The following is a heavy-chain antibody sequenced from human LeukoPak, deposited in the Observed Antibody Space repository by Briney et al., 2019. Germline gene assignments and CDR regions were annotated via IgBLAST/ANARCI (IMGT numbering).Heavy chain of an antibody. CDR3: ARDAGGSGRHYYYGMDV. J-gene: IGHJ6*02. V-gene: IGHV4-59*01. CDR2: IYYSGST. Sequence: SETLSLTCTVSGGSISSYYWSWIRQPPGKGLEWIGYIYYSGSTNYSPSLKSRVTISVDTSKNQFSLKLSSVTAADTAVYYCARDAGGSGRHYYYGMDVWGQGTTVTVSS. D-gene: IGHD3-10*01. CDR1: GGSISSYY.